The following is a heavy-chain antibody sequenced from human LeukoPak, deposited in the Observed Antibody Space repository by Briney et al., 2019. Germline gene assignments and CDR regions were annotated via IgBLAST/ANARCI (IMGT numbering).Heavy chain of an antibody. CDR2: IIPNSGGT. J-gene: IGHJ6*03. CDR1: GYTFTSYY. Sequence: GASVKVSCKASGYTFTSYYMHWVRQAPGQGLEWMGWIIPNSGGTNYAQKFQGRVTMTRDTSISTAYMELSRLRSDDTAVYYCARDRTAADWYYYYYMDVWGKGTTVTVSS. V-gene: IGHV1-2*02. D-gene: IGHD2-21*01. CDR3: ARDRTAADWYYYYYMDV.